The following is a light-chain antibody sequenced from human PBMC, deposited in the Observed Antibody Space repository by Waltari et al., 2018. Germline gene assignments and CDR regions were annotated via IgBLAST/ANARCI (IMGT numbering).Light chain of an antibody. CDR1: QSIVYSDGNIY. Sequence: DVVMTQSPLSLPVTLGQPASISCKSSQSIVYSDGNIYLNWIQQRPGHSPRRQINKVSTRDSGVPDGFSGSGSGTDFTLKISSVEAEDVGVYYCMQGTHWPYTFGQGTKLEIK. CDR3: MQGTHWPYT. J-gene: IGKJ2*01. V-gene: IGKV2-30*01. CDR2: KVS.